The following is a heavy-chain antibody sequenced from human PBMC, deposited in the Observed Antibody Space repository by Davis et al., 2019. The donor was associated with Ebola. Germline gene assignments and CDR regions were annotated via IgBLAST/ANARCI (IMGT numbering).Heavy chain of an antibody. CDR2: IFPGDSDT. CDR1: GYSFTSYW. V-gene: IGHV5-51*01. CDR3: ARGTNGYNPGGYFDS. J-gene: IGHJ4*02. D-gene: IGHD5-24*01. Sequence: KVSCKASGYSFTSYWIVWVRQMPGKGLECMGIIFPGDSDTRYSPFFQGQVTISADKSISTAYLQWSSLKASDTAIYYCARGTNGYNPGGYFDSWGQGTLVTVSS.